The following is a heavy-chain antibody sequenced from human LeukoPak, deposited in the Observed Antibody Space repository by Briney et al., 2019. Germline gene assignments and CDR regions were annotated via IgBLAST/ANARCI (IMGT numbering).Heavy chain of an antibody. CDR1: GGSISSGSYY. D-gene: IGHD1-26*01. V-gene: IGHV4-61*02. CDR2: IYTSGST. J-gene: IGHJ5*02. Sequence: SETLSLTCTVSGGSISSGSYYWSWIRQPAGKGLEWIRRIYTSGSTNYNPSLKSRVTISVDTSKNQFSLKLSSVTAADTAVYYCARDLRWELPWFDPWGQGTLVTVSS. CDR3: ARDLRWELPWFDP.